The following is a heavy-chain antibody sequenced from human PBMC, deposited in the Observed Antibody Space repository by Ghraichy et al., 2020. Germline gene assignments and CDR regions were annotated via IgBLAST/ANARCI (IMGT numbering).Heavy chain of an antibody. Sequence: GGSLRLSCAASGFTFSSYSMNWVRQAPGKGLEWVSSISSSSSYIYYADSVKGRFTISRDNAKNSLYLQMNSLRAEDTAVYYCARAPVPAAAIPWFDPWGQGTLVTVSS. V-gene: IGHV3-21*01. CDR2: ISSSSSYI. J-gene: IGHJ5*02. D-gene: IGHD2-2*01. CDR1: GFTFSSYS. CDR3: ARAPVPAAAIPWFDP.